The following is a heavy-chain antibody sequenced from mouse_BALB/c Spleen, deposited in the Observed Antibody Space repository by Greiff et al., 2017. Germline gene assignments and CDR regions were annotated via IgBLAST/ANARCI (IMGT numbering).Heavy chain of an antibody. Sequence: DVHLVESGPGLVKPSQSLSLTCSVTGYSITSGYYWNWIRQFPGNKLEWMGYISYDGSNNYNPSLKNRISITRDTSKNQFFLKLNSVTTEDTATYYCARGDGNYPYYFDYWGQGTTLTVSS. CDR2: ISYDGSN. V-gene: IGHV3-6*02. CDR1: GYSITSGYY. CDR3: ARGDGNYPYYFDY. D-gene: IGHD2-1*01. J-gene: IGHJ2*01.